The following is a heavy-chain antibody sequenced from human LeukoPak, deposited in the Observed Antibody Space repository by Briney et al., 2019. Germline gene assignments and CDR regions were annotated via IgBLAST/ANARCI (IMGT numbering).Heavy chain of an antibody. CDR2: IIPILGIA. CDR1: GYAFTSYD. J-gene: IGHJ6*02. CDR3: ARANGDYGYGMDV. V-gene: IGHV1-69*04. D-gene: IGHD4-17*01. Sequence: SVKVSCKASGYAFTSYDISWVRQAPGQGLEWVGRIIPILGIANYAQKFQGRVTITADKSTSTAYMELSSLRSEDTAVYYCARANGDYGYGMDVWGQGPTVTVSS.